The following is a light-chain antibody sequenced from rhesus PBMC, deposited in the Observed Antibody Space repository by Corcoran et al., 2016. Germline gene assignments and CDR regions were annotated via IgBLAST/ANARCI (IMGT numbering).Light chain of an antibody. CDR3: LQYSSSPFT. Sequence: DIQMTQSPSSLSASVGDTVTITCRASQSISSWLDWYQQKPGKAPKLLIYKASSLQSGGPSRFSGSGTGTDFTLTTSSLQTEDFATYFCLQYSSSPFTFGPGTKLDIK. CDR1: QSISSW. V-gene: IGKV1-22*01. CDR2: KAS. J-gene: IGKJ3*01.